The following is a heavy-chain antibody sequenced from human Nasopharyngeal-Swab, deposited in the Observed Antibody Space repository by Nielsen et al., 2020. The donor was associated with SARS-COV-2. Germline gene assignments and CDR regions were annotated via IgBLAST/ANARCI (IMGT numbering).Heavy chain of an antibody. CDR3: AHRPSSSSGQDWFDP. J-gene: IGHJ5*02. V-gene: IGHV2-5*02. Sequence: SGPTLVKPTQTLTLTCTFSGFSLRRSGVGVGWIRQPPGKALEWLALVYWDDDKRYSPSLKSRLTITKDTSKNQVVLTMTNMDPVDTATYYCAHRPSSSSGQDWFDPWGQGTLVTVSS. CDR2: VYWDDDK. D-gene: IGHD6-6*01. CDR1: GFSLRRSGVG.